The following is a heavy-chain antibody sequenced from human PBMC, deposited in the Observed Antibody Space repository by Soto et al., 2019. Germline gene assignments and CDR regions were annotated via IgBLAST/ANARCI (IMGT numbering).Heavy chain of an antibody. Sequence: SETLSLTCAVYGGSFSGYYWSWIRQPPGKGLEWIGEINHSGSTNYNPSLKSRVTISVDTSKNQFSLKLSSVTAADTAVYYCARRRWGPAAGRGYYYYMDVWGKGTTVTVSS. V-gene: IGHV4-34*01. CDR1: GGSFSGYY. CDR2: INHSGST. J-gene: IGHJ6*03. CDR3: ARRRWGPAAGRGYYYYMDV. D-gene: IGHD6-13*01.